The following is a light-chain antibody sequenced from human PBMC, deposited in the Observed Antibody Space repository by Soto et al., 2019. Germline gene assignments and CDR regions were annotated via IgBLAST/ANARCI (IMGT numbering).Light chain of an antibody. V-gene: IGLV1-47*01. CDR3: AAWDDSLSGVV. CDR2: RNN. J-gene: IGLJ2*01. CDR1: SSNIGSNY. Sequence: QSVLNQPPSASGTPGQRVTISCSGSSSNIGSNYVYWYQQLPGTAPKLLIYRNNQRPSGVPDRSSGSKSGTSASLAISGLRSEDEADYYCAAWDDSLSGVVFGGGTKVTVL.